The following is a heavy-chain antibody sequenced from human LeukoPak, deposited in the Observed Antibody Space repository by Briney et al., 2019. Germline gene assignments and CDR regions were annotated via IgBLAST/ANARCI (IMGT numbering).Heavy chain of an antibody. Sequence: PSETLSLTCTVSGVSISSGGYYWVWIRQPPGKGLEWIGSIYYSGSTYSNPSLKSRVTISVDSSKNQFSLKLSSVTAADTAVYYSARPYYSRGWYGPFDYWGQGALVTVSS. J-gene: IGHJ4*02. CDR2: IYYSGST. CDR3: ARPYYSRGWYGPFDY. V-gene: IGHV4-39*01. CDR1: GVSISSGGYY. D-gene: IGHD6-19*01.